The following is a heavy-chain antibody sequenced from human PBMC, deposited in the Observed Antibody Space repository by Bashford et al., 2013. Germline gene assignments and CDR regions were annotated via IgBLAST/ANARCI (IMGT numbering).Heavy chain of an antibody. J-gene: IGHJ6*02. CDR1: GHNFTSYW. CDR2: IYPGDSDT. Sequence: GESLKISCKGSGHNFTSYWIGWVRQMPGKGLEWMGVIYPGDSDTRYSPSFQGQVTISADKSISTAYLQWSSLKASDTAMYYCARQDRKGYSYGLYYYGMDVWGQGTTVTVSS. D-gene: IGHD5-18*01. CDR3: ARQDRKGYSYGLYYYGMDV. V-gene: IGHV5-51*01.